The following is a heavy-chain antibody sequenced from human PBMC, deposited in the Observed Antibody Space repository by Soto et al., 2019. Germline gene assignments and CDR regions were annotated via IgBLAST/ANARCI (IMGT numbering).Heavy chain of an antibody. V-gene: IGHV3-7*01. CDR2: VKNDGSEK. CDR1: GFTFSSYW. CDR3: ARCPDTAILDY. D-gene: IGHD5-18*01. Sequence: AGSLTLSCSASGFTFSSYWLCWVRLAPGQGLEWVANVKNDGSEKYDEDSGRGRCTSSRANAKNSLCLQMTSLRAEDTAGYYGARCPDTAILDYWGQGTLVTVS. J-gene: IGHJ4*02.